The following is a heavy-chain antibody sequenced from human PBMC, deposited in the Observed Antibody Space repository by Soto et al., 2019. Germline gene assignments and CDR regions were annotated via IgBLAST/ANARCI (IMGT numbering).Heavy chain of an antibody. Sequence: SVKVSCKASGYTFTSYGISWVRQAPGQGLEWMGWISAYNGNTNYAQKLQGRVTMTTDTSTSTAYMELRSLRSDDTAVYYCARESSDSSGYYYSDYWGHGTLVTVSS. D-gene: IGHD3-22*01. V-gene: IGHV1-18*01. CDR2: ISAYNGNT. J-gene: IGHJ4*01. CDR3: ARESSDSSGYYYSDY. CDR1: GYTFTSYG.